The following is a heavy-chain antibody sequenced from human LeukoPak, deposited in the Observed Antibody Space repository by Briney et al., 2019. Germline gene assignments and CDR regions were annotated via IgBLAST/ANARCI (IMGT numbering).Heavy chain of an antibody. Sequence: GGSLRLSCAASGFTFSSYGMHWVRQAPGKGLEWVAVIWYDGSNKYYADSVKGRFTISRDNSKNTLYLQMNSLRAEDTAVYYCARESPHRDSGSLYGMDVWGQGTTVTVSS. CDR3: ARESPHRDSGSLYGMDV. J-gene: IGHJ6*02. V-gene: IGHV3-33*01. CDR1: GFTFSSYG. D-gene: IGHD5-12*01. CDR2: IWYDGSNK.